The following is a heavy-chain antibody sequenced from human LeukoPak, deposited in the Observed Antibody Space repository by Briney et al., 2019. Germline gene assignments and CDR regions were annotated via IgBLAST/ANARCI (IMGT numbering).Heavy chain of an antibody. V-gene: IGHV3-23*01. CDR2: ISGGGGST. CDR3: AKDDTHRAMDV. Sequence: GGSLRLSCAASGFSFSSYGMTWVRQAPGKGLEWVSSISGGGGSTNSADSVKGRFTISRDNSKNTLYLQMNSLRAEDTAVYYCAKDDTHRAMDVWGQGTTVTVSS. J-gene: IGHJ6*02. D-gene: IGHD5-18*01. CDR1: GFSFSSYG.